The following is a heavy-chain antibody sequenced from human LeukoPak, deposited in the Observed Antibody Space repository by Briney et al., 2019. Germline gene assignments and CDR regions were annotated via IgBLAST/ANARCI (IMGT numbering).Heavy chain of an antibody. D-gene: IGHD2-2*01. Sequence: ASVKVSCKASGYTFTGYYMHWVRQAPGQGLEWMGWINPNSGGTNYAQKFQGRVTMTRDTSISTAYMELSRLRSDDTAVYYCARMHPLVYCSSTSCLLSGDFDYWGQGTLVTVSS. CDR3: ARMHPLVYCSSTSCLLSGDFDY. V-gene: IGHV1-2*02. CDR1: GYTFTGYY. J-gene: IGHJ4*02. CDR2: INPNSGGT.